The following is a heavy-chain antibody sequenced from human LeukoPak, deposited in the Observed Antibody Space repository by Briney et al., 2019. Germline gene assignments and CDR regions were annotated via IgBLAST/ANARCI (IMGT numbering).Heavy chain of an antibody. CDR2: IYYSGSI. CDR3: ARGRLRATTGFYYFDY. CDR1: GGSISSGDYY. V-gene: IGHV4-30-4*08. Sequence: SETLSLTCTVSGGSISSGDYYWSWIRQPPGKGLEWIGYIYYSGSIYYNSSLKSRVTISLDTSKNQFSLKLSSVTAADTAVYYCARGRLRATTGFYYFDYWGQGTLVTVSS. J-gene: IGHJ4*02. D-gene: IGHD1-26*01.